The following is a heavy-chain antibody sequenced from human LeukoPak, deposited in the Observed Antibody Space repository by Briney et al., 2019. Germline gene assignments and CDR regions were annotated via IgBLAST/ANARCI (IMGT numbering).Heavy chain of an antibody. CDR1: GYSFTSYW. Sequence: GESLKISCEVSGYSFTSYWIGWVRQMPGKGLEWMGIIYPAYLDARYSPSFQGHVTFSVDKSNSTAFLQWSSLQASDSAMYYCARRIGHSYFDLWGRGTLVTVSS. CDR2: IYPAYLDA. CDR3: ARRIGHSYFDL. V-gene: IGHV5-51*01. J-gene: IGHJ2*01.